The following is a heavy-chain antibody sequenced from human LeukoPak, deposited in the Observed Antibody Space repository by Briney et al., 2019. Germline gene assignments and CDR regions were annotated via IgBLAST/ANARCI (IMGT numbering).Heavy chain of an antibody. Sequence: PGGSLRLSCAASGFTFSDYYMSWIRQAPGQGLEWVSSISSSSSYIYYADSVKGRFTISRDNAKNSLYLQMNSLRAEDTAVYYCARDNYYDSRGLGYWGQGTLVTVSS. J-gene: IGHJ4*02. D-gene: IGHD3-22*01. CDR1: GFTFSDYY. CDR3: ARDNYYDSRGLGY. V-gene: IGHV3-11*06. CDR2: ISSSSSYI.